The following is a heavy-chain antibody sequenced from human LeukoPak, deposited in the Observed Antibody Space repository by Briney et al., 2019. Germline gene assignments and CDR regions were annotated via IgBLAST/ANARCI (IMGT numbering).Heavy chain of an antibody. Sequence: SVKVSCKASGGTFSSYAISWVRRAPGQGLEWMGGIIPIFGTANYAQKFQGRVTITADKSTSTAYMELSSLRSEDTAVYYCASMRLDCSGGSCYVDYYYYGMDVWGKGTTVTVSS. V-gene: IGHV1-69*06. CDR2: IIPIFGTA. CDR1: GGTFSSYA. J-gene: IGHJ6*04. D-gene: IGHD2-15*01. CDR3: ASMRLDCSGGSCYVDYYYYGMDV.